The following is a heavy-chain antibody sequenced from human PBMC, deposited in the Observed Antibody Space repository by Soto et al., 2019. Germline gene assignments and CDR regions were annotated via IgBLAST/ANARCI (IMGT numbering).Heavy chain of an antibody. CDR3: ARTTAVPNSLRSRYFVDS. Sequence: SETLSLTCTVSGASVSNETYYWSWIRQPPGKRLEWLGYVYYSGTTNYTPSLKGRVTMSVDLSKNQFSLRLTSVTAADTALYYCARTTAVPNSLRSRYFVDSWGQGTLVTVSS. CDR2: VYYSGTT. D-gene: IGHD1-1*01. J-gene: IGHJ4*02. CDR1: GASVSNETYY. V-gene: IGHV4-61*01.